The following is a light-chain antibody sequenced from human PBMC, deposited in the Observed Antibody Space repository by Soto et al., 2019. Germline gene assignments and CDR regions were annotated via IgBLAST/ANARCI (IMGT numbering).Light chain of an antibody. CDR3: AAWDDSLSTYV. J-gene: IGLJ1*01. Sequence: QSVLTQPPSASGTPGQRVTISCSGSSSNIGSNYVYWYQQLPGTAPKLLISRNNQRPSGVPDRFSGSKSGTSASLAISGLRSEDEADYYCAAWDDSLSTYVFGTGTKV. CDR2: RNN. V-gene: IGLV1-47*01. CDR1: SSNIGSNY.